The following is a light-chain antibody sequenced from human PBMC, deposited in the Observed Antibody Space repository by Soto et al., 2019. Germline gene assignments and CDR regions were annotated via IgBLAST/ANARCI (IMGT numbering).Light chain of an antibody. CDR1: QSVSSSY. Sequence: EIVLTQSPGTLSLSPGERATLSCRASQSVSSSYLAWYQQKPGQAPRLLIYGASSRATGIPDRFSGSGSGTDFTLNISRLEPEDFAVYYCQQEWTFGQGTKVEIK. CDR2: GAS. V-gene: IGKV3-20*01. CDR3: QQEWT. J-gene: IGKJ1*01.